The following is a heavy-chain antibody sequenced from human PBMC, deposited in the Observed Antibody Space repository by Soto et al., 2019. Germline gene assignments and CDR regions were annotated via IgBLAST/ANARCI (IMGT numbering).Heavy chain of an antibody. CDR1: GFSLSTSGVG. Sequence: QITLKESGPTLVKPTQTLTLTCTFSGFSLSTSGVGVGWIRQPPGKALEWLALIYWDDDKRYSPSLKSRLTITQDTPKIQVVLTMTNMDPVDTATYSCAHSQSRYSPVPNWFDPWGQGTLVTVSS. V-gene: IGHV2-5*02. J-gene: IGHJ5*02. CDR2: IYWDDDK. CDR3: AHSQSRYSPVPNWFDP. D-gene: IGHD5-12*01.